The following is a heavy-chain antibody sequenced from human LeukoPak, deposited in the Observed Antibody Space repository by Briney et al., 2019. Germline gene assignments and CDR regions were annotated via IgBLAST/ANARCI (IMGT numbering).Heavy chain of an antibody. CDR1: GGSISSGSYY. CDR3: AGVDDSSGYYLN. Sequence: PSETLSLTCTVSGGSISSGSYYWSWIRQPAGKGLEWIGRIYTSGSTNYNPSLKSRVTMSVDTSKNQFSLKLSSVTAADTAVYYCAGVDDSSGYYLNWGQGTLVTVSS. CDR2: IYTSGST. J-gene: IGHJ4*02. D-gene: IGHD3-22*01. V-gene: IGHV4-61*02.